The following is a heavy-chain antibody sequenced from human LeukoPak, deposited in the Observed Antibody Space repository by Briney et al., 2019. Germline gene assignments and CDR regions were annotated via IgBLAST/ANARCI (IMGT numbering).Heavy chain of an antibody. Sequence: GGSLRLSCAASGFTFCSYGMHWVRQAPGKGLEWVAFIRYDGSNKYYADSVKGRFTISRDNSKNTLYLQMNSLRAEDTAVYYCAKASTIFGVVTPDAFDIWGQGTMVTVSS. D-gene: IGHD3-3*01. J-gene: IGHJ3*02. CDR2: IRYDGSNK. V-gene: IGHV3-30*02. CDR1: GFTFCSYG. CDR3: AKASTIFGVVTPDAFDI.